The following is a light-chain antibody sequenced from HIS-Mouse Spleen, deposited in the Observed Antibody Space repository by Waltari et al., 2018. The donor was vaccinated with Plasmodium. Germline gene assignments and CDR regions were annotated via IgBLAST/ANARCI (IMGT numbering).Light chain of an antibody. CDR3: SSYAGSNNLV. Sequence: QSALTPPPSASASPGQSVTISCTATSSAVGGYNSVSWYQKHPGKDPKLMIDEVSQQPAGVPDRFSGSKSGNTASLTVSGLQAEDEADYYCSSYAGSNNLVFGGGTKLTVL. CDR2: EVS. J-gene: IGLJ2*01. CDR1: SSAVGGYNS. V-gene: IGLV2-8*01.